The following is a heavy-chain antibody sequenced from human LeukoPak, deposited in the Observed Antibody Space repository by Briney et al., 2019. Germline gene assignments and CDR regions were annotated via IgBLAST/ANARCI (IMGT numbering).Heavy chain of an antibody. CDR2: ISYDGSNK. CDR1: GFTFSSYG. D-gene: IGHD3-22*01. Sequence: GRSLRLSCAASGFTFSSYGMLWVRQAPGKGLEWVAVISYDGSNKYYADSVKGRFTISRDNSKNTLYLQMNSLRAEDTAVYYCAKDPSLVGGSGYFDYWGQGTLVTVSS. CDR3: AKDPSLVGGSGYFDY. V-gene: IGHV3-30*18. J-gene: IGHJ4*02.